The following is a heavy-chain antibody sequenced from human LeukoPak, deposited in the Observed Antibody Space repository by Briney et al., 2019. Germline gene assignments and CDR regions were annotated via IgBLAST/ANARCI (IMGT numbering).Heavy chain of an antibody. CDR1: GGSISSYY. D-gene: IGHD5-24*01. CDR3: ARVRKATRYFDY. V-gene: IGHV4-59*01. J-gene: IGHJ4*02. Sequence: PSETLSLTCTVSGGSISSYYWSWIRQPPGKGLEWIGYIYYSGSTNYNPSLKSRVTISVDMSKNQFSLKLSSVTAADTAVYYCARVRKATRYFDYWGQGTLVTVSS. CDR2: IYYSGST.